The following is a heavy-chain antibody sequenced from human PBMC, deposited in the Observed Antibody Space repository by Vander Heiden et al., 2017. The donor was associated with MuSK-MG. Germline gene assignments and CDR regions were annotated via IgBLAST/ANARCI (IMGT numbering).Heavy chain of an antibody. CDR3: ASHRGGWGYFDY. Sequence: EVQLVETGGGLIQPGGSLRLSCAASGFTVSSNYMSWVRQAPGKGLEWVSVIYSGGSTYYADSVKGRFTISRDISKNTLYLQMNTLRADDTAMYYCASHRGGWGYFDYWGQGTLVTVSS. J-gene: IGHJ4*02. CDR1: GFTVSSNY. D-gene: IGHD6-19*01. CDR2: IYSGGST. V-gene: IGHV3-53*02.